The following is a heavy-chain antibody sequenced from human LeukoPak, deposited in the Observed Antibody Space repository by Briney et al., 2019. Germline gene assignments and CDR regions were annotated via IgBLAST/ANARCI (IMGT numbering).Heavy chain of an antibody. Sequence: VASVKVSCKASGGTFSSYAISWVRQAPGQGLEWMGRIIPILGIANYAQKFQGRVTITADKSTSTAYMELSSLRSEDTAVYYCAGGSVVVTAEIIRAAYWFDPWGQGTLVTVSS. D-gene: IGHD2-21*02. V-gene: IGHV1-69*04. CDR1: GGTFSSYA. J-gene: IGHJ5*02. CDR2: IIPILGIA. CDR3: AGGSVVVTAEIIRAAYWFDP.